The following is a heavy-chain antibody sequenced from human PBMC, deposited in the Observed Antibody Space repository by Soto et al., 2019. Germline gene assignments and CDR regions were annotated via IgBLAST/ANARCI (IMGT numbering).Heavy chain of an antibody. D-gene: IGHD4-17*01. CDR3: ARIDPTVNYYYGMDV. CDR1: GYTFTSYA. J-gene: IGHJ6*02. CDR2: INAGNGNT. Sequence: ASVKVSCKASGYTFTSYAMHWVRQAPGQRLEWMGWINAGNGNTKYSQKFQGGVTITRDTSASTAYMELSSLRSEDTAVYYCARIDPTVNYYYGMDVWGQGTTVTVSS. V-gene: IGHV1-3*01.